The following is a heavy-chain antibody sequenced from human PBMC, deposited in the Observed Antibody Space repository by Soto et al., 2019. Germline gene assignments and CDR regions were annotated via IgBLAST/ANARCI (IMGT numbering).Heavy chain of an antibody. D-gene: IGHD1-7*01. CDR2: IYYSGST. V-gene: IGHV4-59*11. CDR3: ARGDINYVWYFDL. Sequence: QVQLQESGPGLVKPSETLSLTCTVSGGSISSHYWSWIRQPPGKGLEWIGYIYYSGSTTYNPSLKTRVTISVDTSENQFSLKLRSVTAADTAVYYCARGDINYVWYFDLWGRGTLVTVSS. CDR1: GGSISSHY. J-gene: IGHJ2*01.